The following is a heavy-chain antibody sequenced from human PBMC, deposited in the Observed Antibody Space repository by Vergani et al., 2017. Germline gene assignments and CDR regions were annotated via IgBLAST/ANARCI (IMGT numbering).Heavy chain of an antibody. CDR1: GGSLSSSSYY. V-gene: IGHV4-39*01. Sequence: QLQLQESGPGLVKPSETLSLTCTVSGGSLSSSSYYWAWIRQPPGKGLEWIGSIYHSGSTYYNPSLKSRVTISVDTSMNQFSLRLSFVTAADTAVYYCARLGLTTVTFDSWGQGTLVTVSS. D-gene: IGHD4-17*01. J-gene: IGHJ4*02. CDR3: ARLGLTTVTFDS. CDR2: IYHSGST.